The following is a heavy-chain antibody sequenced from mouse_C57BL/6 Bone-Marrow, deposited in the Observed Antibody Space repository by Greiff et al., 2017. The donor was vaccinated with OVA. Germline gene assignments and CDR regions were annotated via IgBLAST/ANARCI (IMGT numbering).Heavy chain of an antibody. CDR2: ISSGSSTI. Sequence: EVQGVESGGGLVKPGGSLKLSCAASGFTFSDYGMHWVRQAPEKGLEWVAYISSGSSTIYYADTVKGRFTISRDNAKNTLFLQMTSLRSEDTAMYYCARHYYSNYGNYYAMDYWGQGTSVTVSS. CDR1: GFTFSDYG. D-gene: IGHD2-5*01. CDR3: ARHYYSNYGNYYAMDY. V-gene: IGHV5-17*01. J-gene: IGHJ4*01.